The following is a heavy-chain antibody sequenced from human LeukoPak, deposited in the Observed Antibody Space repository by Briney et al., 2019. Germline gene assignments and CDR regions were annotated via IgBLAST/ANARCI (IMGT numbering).Heavy chain of an antibody. D-gene: IGHD6-6*01. V-gene: IGHV4-4*07. Sequence: SETLSLTCTVSGGSISSYYWSWIRQPAGKVLEWIGRIYLSGSTNYNPSLKSRVTISLDTSKNQFSLKLSSVTAADTAIYYCARDFSSSSTVYYYYYMDVWGKGTTVTVSS. CDR2: IYLSGST. CDR1: GGSISSYY. J-gene: IGHJ6*03. CDR3: ARDFSSSSTVYYYYYMDV.